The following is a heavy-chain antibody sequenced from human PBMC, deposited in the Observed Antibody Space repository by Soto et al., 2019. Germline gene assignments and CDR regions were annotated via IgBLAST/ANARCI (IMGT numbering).Heavy chain of an antibody. CDR1: GFTFSNAW. V-gene: IGHV3-15*07. D-gene: IGHD5-18*01. CDR2: IKSKTDGGTT. J-gene: IGHJ4*02. Sequence: PGGSLRLSCAASGFTFSNAWVNWVRQAPGKGLEWVGRIKSKTDGGTTDYAAPVKGRFTISRDDSKNTLYLQMNSLKTEDTAVYYCTRRDGYSHTDYWGQGTLVTVSS. CDR3: TRRDGYSHTDY.